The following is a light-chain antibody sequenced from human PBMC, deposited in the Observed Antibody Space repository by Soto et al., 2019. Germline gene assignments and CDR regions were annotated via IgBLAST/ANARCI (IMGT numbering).Light chain of an antibody. V-gene: IGKV1-39*01. J-gene: IGKJ5*01. CDR2: AAS. CDR1: QIISSY. Sequence: DIQMTQSPSSLSASVGYRFTITCRASQIISSYLNWYQQKPGKAPKLLIYAASSLQSGVPSRFSGSGSGTDSTLTITSLQPEDFATYYCQQSYSTLITSGQGTRLEL. CDR3: QQSYSTLIT.